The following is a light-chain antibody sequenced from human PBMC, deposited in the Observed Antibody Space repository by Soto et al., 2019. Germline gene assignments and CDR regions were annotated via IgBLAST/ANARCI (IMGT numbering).Light chain of an antibody. CDR2: AIS. V-gene: IGKV3-20*01. CDR1: HTISSSY. J-gene: IGKJ1*01. CDR3: QQYDSSPRT. Sequence: ENVLTQSPGTLSLSPGQRATLSCRASHTISSSYLAWYQQKPGQAPRLLIYAISDRATGVPDRFRGSGSGTDFTLTITRLEPEDFAVYFCQQYDSSPRTFDQGTKVEIK.